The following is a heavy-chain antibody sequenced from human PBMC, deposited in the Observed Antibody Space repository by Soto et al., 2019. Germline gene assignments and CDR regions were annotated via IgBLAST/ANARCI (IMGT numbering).Heavy chain of an antibody. V-gene: IGHV3-30-3*01. CDR1: GFTFSSYA. Sequence: QVQLVESGGGVIQRGRSLRLSCAASGFTFSSYAMHWVRQVPGKGLDWVAVISYDGSNKYYADSVKGRFTISRDNSKNTLYLQMNSLRAEDTAVYYCARPLWRDDYNWGYFDLWGRGTLVTVSS. CDR2: ISYDGSNK. CDR3: ARPLWRDDYNWGYFDL. J-gene: IGHJ2*01. D-gene: IGHD7-27*01.